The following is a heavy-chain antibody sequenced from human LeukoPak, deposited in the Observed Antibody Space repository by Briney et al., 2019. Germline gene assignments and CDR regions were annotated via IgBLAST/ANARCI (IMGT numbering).Heavy chain of an antibody. J-gene: IGHJ3*02. Sequence: SVKVSCKASGFTFTSSAMQWVRQARGQRLEWIGWIVVGSGNTNYAQKFQERVTITRDMSTSTAYMELSSLRSEDTAVYYCTTDQWELLPLSHDAFDIWGQGTMVTVSS. CDR2: IVVGSGNT. V-gene: IGHV1-58*02. D-gene: IGHD1-26*01. CDR3: TTDQWELLPLSHDAFDI. CDR1: GFTFTSSA.